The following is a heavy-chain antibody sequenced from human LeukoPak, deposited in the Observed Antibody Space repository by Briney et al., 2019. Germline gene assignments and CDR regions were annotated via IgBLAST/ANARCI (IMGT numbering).Heavy chain of an antibody. V-gene: IGHV3-23*01. CDR3: AKDAISMNGIWDAFDI. CDR2: ISFGGDDT. D-gene: IGHD3-22*01. J-gene: IGHJ3*02. CDR1: GFTFSNYG. Sequence: GGSLRLSCAASGFTFSNYGMNWVRQAPGKGLEWVTSISFGGDDTYYTDSVKGRFTISRDNSKSTLLLQMNSLRAEDTAVYYCAKDAISMNGIWDAFDIWGQGTMITVSS.